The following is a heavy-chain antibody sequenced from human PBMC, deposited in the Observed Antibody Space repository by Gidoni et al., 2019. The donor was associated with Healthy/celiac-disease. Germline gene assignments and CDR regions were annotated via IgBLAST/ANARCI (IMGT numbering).Heavy chain of an antibody. CDR3: AKDQGSGYASEYFQH. V-gene: IGHV3-23*01. J-gene: IGHJ1*01. D-gene: IGHD3-22*01. CDR2: ISGSGGST. CDR1: GFTFSRYA. Sequence: EVQLLESGGGLVKPGGSLRLSCAASGFTFSRYAMSWVRQAPGKGLEWVSAISGSGGSTYYADSVKSRFTISRDNSKNTLYLQMNSLRAEDTAVYYCAKDQGSGYASEYFQHWGQGTLVTVSS.